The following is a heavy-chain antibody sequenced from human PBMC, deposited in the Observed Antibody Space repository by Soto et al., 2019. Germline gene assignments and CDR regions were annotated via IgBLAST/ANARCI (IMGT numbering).Heavy chain of an antibody. J-gene: IGHJ6*02. CDR2: ISGYNGQT. Sequence: QVQLVQSGPEVKKPGASVKVSCKASAYTFTTYGISWVRQAPGQGLEWMGWISGYNGQTNYPQKFRGRVTLTTDTSTSTAYVELRSLRSDDTAMYYRARDNRKGLWVEGLNAMDVWGQGTTVTVSS. CDR1: AYTFTTYG. CDR3: ARDNRKGLWVEGLNAMDV. D-gene: IGHD3-10*01. V-gene: IGHV1-18*04.